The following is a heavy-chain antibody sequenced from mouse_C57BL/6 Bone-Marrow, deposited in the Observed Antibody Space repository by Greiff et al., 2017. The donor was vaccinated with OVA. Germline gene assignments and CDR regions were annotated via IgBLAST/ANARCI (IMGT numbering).Heavy chain of an antibody. D-gene: IGHD1-1*01. CDR3: ARWDYGSGYYAMDY. CDR2: IYPGDGDT. V-gene: IGHV1-82*01. J-gene: IGHJ4*01. CDR1: GYAFSSSW. Sequence: QVQLKESGPELVKPGASVKISCKASGYAFSSSWMNWVKQRPGKGLEWIGRIYPGDGDTNYNGKFKGKATLTADKSSSTAYMQLSSLTSEDSAVYFCARWDYGSGYYAMDYWGQGTSVTVSS.